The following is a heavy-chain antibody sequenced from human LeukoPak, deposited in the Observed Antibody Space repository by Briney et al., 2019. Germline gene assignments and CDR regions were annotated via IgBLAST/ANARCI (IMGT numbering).Heavy chain of an antibody. Sequence: GGSLRPSCAGSGFTFGGYGMRWFRQPPGKGLEWVAVIAYDGSRAFYADSVKGRFTISRDNSKNTMSVQMDDLRAEDTAVYYCTRYNNDHFDYWGQGTLVTVSS. D-gene: IGHD1-14*01. CDR2: IAYDGSRA. J-gene: IGHJ4*02. V-gene: IGHV3-33*01. CDR1: GFTFGGYG. CDR3: TRYNNDHFDY.